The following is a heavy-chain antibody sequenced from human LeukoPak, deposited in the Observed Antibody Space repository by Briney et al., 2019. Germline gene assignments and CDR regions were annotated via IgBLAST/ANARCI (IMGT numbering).Heavy chain of an antibody. CDR1: GFTCSSYS. CDR3: ARGDRISLVGGVIPCFDY. CDR2: ISSSSSYI. J-gene: IGHJ4*02. Sequence: PGGSLRLSCAASGFTCSSYSMNWVRQAPGKGLEWVSSISSSSSYIYYADSVRGRFTISRDTAKNSLYLQMNSLRAEDTAVYYCARGDRISLVGGVIPCFDYWGQGTLVIVSS. V-gene: IGHV3-21*01. D-gene: IGHD3-10*01.